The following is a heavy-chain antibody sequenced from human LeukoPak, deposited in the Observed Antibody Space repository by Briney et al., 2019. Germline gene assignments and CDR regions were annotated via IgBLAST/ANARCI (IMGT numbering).Heavy chain of an antibody. CDR3: AATIKRDYGDTNLDY. Sequence: SETLSLTCTVPGDSISSYYWSWIRQPPGKGLEWIGYMHNGVHTNYNPSLKSRVTISGDTSKNQLSLKLTSVTAADMAVYYCAATIKRDYGDTNLDYWGQGTLVTASS. CDR2: MHNGVHT. V-gene: IGHV4-59*01. D-gene: IGHD4/OR15-4a*01. J-gene: IGHJ4*02. CDR1: GDSISSYY.